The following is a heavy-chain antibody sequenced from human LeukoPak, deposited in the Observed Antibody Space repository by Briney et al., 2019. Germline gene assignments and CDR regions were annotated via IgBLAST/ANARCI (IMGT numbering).Heavy chain of an antibody. CDR2: INSDGSST. J-gene: IGHJ4*02. CDR1: GFTFSSYW. CDR3: AKYSLDTAMVGFDY. Sequence: GGSLRLSCAASGFTFSSYWMHWVRQAPGKGLVWVSRINSDGSSTSYADSVKGRFTISRDNVKNTLYLQMNSLRAEDTAVYYCAKYSLDTAMVGFDYWGQGTLVTVSS. D-gene: IGHD5-18*01. V-gene: IGHV3-74*01.